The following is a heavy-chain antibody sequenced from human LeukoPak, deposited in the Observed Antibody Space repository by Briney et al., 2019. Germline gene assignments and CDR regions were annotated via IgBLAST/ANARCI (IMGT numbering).Heavy chain of an antibody. V-gene: IGHV3-7*01. J-gene: IGHJ4*02. Sequence: GGSLRLSCAASGFTFSGYWMSWVRQAPGKGLEWVANIKLDGSGKYYVDSVKGRFTISRDNARNSLYLQMNSLRAEDTAVYYCARTPTIITHFDYWGQGTLVTVSS. D-gene: IGHD3-9*01. CDR1: GFTFSGYW. CDR3: ARTPTIITHFDY. CDR2: IKLDGSGK.